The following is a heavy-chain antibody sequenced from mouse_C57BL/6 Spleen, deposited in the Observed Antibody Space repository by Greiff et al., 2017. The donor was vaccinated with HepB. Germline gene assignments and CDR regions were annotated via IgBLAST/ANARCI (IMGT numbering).Heavy chain of an antibody. J-gene: IGHJ4*01. Sequence: VQLQQSGAELAKPGDSVKLSCKASGYTFTSYWMHWVKQRPGQGLEWIGYINPSSGYTKYNQKFKDKATLTADKSSSTAYMQLSSLTYEDSAVYYCARDGSSSYYAMDYWGQGTSVTVSS. D-gene: IGHD1-1*01. CDR3: ARDGSSSYYAMDY. V-gene: IGHV1-7*01. CDR2: INPSSGYT. CDR1: GYTFTSYW.